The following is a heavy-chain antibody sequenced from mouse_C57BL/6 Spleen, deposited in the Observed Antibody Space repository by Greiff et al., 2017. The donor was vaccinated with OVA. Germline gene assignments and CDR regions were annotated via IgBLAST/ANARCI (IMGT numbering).Heavy chain of an antibody. V-gene: IGHV1-82*01. D-gene: IGHD1-1*01. J-gene: IGHJ2*01. CDR1: GYAFSSSW. CDR2: IYPGDGDT. CDR3: ANYYGSSNYFDY. Sequence: VKLVESGPELVKPGASVKISCKASGYAFSSSWMNWVKQRPGKGLEWIGRIYPGDGDTNYNGKFKGKATLTADKSSSTAYMQIISLTSEDSAVYFCANYYGSSNYFDYWGQGTTLTVAS.